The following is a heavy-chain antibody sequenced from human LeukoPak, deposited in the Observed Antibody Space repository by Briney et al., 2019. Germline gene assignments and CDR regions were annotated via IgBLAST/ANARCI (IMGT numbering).Heavy chain of an antibody. CDR3: AAEAAYYYDSRDAFDV. J-gene: IGHJ3*01. V-gene: IGHV1-58*01. Sequence: TSVTVSCKASGFTFTSSAVQWVRQARGQRLEWIGWIVVGSGNTNYAQKFQERVTITRDMSTSLVYMELSSLRSEDTAVYYCAAEAAYYYDSRDAFDVWGQGTMVTVSS. CDR2: IVVGSGNT. D-gene: IGHD3-22*01. CDR1: GFTFTSSA.